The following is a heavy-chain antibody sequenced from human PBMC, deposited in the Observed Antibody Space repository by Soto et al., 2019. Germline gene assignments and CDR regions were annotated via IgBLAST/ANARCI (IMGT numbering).Heavy chain of an antibody. Sequence: PGGSLRLSCAASGFTFSSYWMSWVRQAPGKGLEWVANIKQDGSEKYYVDSVKGRFTISRDNAKNSLYLQMNSLRAEDTAVYYCAREIYDFWSGYYVLGNWFDPWGQGTLVTVSS. D-gene: IGHD3-3*01. CDR1: GFTFSSYW. CDR3: AREIYDFWSGYYVLGNWFDP. J-gene: IGHJ5*02. CDR2: IKQDGSEK. V-gene: IGHV3-7*01.